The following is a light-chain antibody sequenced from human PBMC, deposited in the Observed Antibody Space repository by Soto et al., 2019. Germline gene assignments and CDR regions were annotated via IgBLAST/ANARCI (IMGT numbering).Light chain of an antibody. CDR3: QHYNNWPPWT. CDR1: QSVSSN. Sequence: EIVMTQSPATLSVSPGERATLACRASQSVSSNLAWYQQKPGQAPRLLIYGASTRATGIPARFSGSGSGTEFTLTISSLQSEDFAVYYCQHYNNWPPWTFGNGTKVDIK. V-gene: IGKV3-15*01. J-gene: IGKJ1*01. CDR2: GAS.